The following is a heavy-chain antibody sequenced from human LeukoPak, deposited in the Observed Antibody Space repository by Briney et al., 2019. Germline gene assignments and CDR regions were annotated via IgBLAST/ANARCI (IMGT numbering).Heavy chain of an antibody. D-gene: IGHD6-6*01. CDR3: ARGWDSSSSFDY. CDR2: IIPIFGTP. J-gene: IGHJ4*02. Sequence: GSSVKVSCKASGGTFSSYAISWVRQAPGQGLEWMGGIIPIFGTPNYAQKFQGRVTITTDESTSTAYMELSSLRSEDTAVYYCARGWDSSSSFDYWGQGTLVTVSS. CDR1: GGTFSSYA. V-gene: IGHV1-69*05.